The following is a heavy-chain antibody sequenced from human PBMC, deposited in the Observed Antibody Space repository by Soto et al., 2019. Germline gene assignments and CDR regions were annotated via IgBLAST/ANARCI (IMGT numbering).Heavy chain of an antibody. D-gene: IGHD6-19*01. J-gene: IGHJ4*02. CDR1: GFTFSNAW. V-gene: IGHV3-15*01. Sequence: GGSLRLSCAASGFTFSNAWMSWVRQAPGKGLEWVGRIKSKTDGGTTDYAAPVKGRFTISRDDSKNTLYLQMNSLKTEDTAVYYCTTDSGGWEYYFDYWGQGTLVTVSS. CDR2: IKSKTDGGTT. CDR3: TTDSGGWEYYFDY.